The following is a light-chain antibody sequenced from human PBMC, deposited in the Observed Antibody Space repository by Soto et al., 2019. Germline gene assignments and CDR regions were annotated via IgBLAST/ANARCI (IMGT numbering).Light chain of an antibody. J-gene: IGKJ1*01. CDR3: LQLNTYPWT. Sequence: DIQMTQSPSSLSSSVGYILTITCRASQVITNDLGWYQQKPGKAPKRLIYAASTLQSGVPSRFSGSGSGTEFTLTISSLQPEDVATYYCLQLNTYPWTFGQGTKVDIK. V-gene: IGKV1-17*01. CDR1: QVITND. CDR2: AAS.